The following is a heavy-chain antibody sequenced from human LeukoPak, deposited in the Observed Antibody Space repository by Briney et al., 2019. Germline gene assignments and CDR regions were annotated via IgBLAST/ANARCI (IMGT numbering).Heavy chain of an antibody. J-gene: IGHJ1*01. CDR2: INSDGTDI. V-gene: IGHV3-74*01. CDR3: ARVGYYDSSNYYAYFQH. CDR1: GFTFSSYW. Sequence: PGGSLRLSCAASGFTFSSYWMHWVRQAPGKGLEWVARINSDGTDISYADSVKGQFTISRDNAKNTLYLQMNSLRVEDTAVYYCARVGYYDSSNYYAYFQHWGQGTLVTVSS. D-gene: IGHD3-22*01.